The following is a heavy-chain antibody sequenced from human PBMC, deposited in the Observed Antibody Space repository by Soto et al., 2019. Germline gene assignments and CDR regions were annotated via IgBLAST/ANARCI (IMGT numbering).Heavy chain of an antibody. CDR2: IDWDDDK. CDR1: GFSLSTSGMC. J-gene: IGHJ6*02. Sequence: SGPTLVNPTQTLTLTCTFSGFSLSTSGMCVSWIRQPPGKALEWLARIDWDDDKYYSTSLETRLTISKDTSKNQVVLTMTNMDPVDTATYYCARIGRGYDFWSGYLANYYYYYGMDVWGQGTTVTVSS. D-gene: IGHD3-3*01. V-gene: IGHV2-70*11. CDR3: ARIGRGYDFWSGYLANYYYYYGMDV.